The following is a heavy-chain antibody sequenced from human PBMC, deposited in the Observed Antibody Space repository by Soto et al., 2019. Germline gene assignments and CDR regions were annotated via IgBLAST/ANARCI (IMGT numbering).Heavy chain of an antibody. CDR2: INPACGST. CDR3: ARDVAAGDY. CDR1: GYTFTHYY. Sequence: QVQLVQYGAEVKKPGASVKLSCRTSGYTFTHYYNHWVRQAPGQGLECLAIINPACGSTNYAQDFQGRVTLTMDTSTTPVYMELSGLRDEGTAIFYCARDVAAGDYWGQGKLVSVSS. D-gene: IGHD6-25*01. V-gene: IGHV1-46*01. J-gene: IGHJ4*02.